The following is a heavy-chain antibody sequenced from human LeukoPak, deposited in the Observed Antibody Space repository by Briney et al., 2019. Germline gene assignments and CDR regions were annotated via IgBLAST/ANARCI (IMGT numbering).Heavy chain of an antibody. CDR3: ARHPDIVVVPAAIHGPYFDY. CDR2: ICYSGST. CDR1: GGSISSYY. J-gene: IGHJ4*02. V-gene: IGHV4-39*01. D-gene: IGHD2-2*01. Sequence: SETLSLTCTVSGGSISSYYWGWIRQPPGKGLEWIGSICYSGSTYYNPSLKSRVTISVDTSKNQFSLKLSSVTAADTAVYYCARHPDIVVVPAAIHGPYFDYWGQGTLVTVSS.